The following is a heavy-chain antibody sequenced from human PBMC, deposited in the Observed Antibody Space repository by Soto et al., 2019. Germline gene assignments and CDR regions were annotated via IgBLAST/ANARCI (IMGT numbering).Heavy chain of an antibody. D-gene: IGHD1-1*01. CDR2: ISWDGDSA. V-gene: IGHV3-43*01. Sequence: GGSLRLSCAASGFTFDDYTMHWVRQTPGKGLEWVSLISWDGDSAYYADSVRGRFTISRDNSKNSLFLQMNNVRAEDAALYFCAKGTRGNSHELDFSGQGTLVTVYS. CDR3: AKGTRGNSHELDF. J-gene: IGHJ4*02. CDR1: GFTFDDYT.